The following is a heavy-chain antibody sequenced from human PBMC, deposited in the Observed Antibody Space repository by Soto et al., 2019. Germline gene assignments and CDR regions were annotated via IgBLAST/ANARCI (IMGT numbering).Heavy chain of an antibody. CDR3: ARQLSHICDS. CDR2: VKPGTSDI. Sequence: AESLKISCNGVGYKFGSAWIGWGRQMPGKGLEWMGIVKPGTSDIRYSPSCRGHVTISADEAVSTAYLQWSSLKASDTAMYYCARQLSHICDSWGQGTLVTVSS. D-gene: IGHD3-3*02. CDR1: GYKFGSAW. J-gene: IGHJ4*02. V-gene: IGHV5-51*01.